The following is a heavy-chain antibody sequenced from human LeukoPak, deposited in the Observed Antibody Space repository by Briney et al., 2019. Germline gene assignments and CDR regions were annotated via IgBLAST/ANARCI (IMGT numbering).Heavy chain of an antibody. V-gene: IGHV3-74*01. CDR3: ARGSLGAGSLLIDY. D-gene: IGHD1-26*01. J-gene: IGHJ4*02. CDR2: INSDGSDI. Sequence: GGSLRLSCAASGFTFSRCWMPWVRQAPGKGLVWVSRINSDGSDITYADSVKGRFTISRDNAKSTVYLQMNSLRAEDTAVYYCARGSLGAGSLLIDYWGQGTLVTVSS. CDR1: GFTFSRCW.